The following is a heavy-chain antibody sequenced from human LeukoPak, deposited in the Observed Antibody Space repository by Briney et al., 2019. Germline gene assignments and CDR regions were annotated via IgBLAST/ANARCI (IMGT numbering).Heavy chain of an antibody. V-gene: IGHV4-30-2*01. CDR3: VKSVSAPSQFDY. D-gene: IGHD5/OR15-5a*01. CDR1: GGSISSGGYS. J-gene: IGHJ4*02. CDR2: IYHSGST. Sequence: SETLSLTCAVSGGSISSGGYSWSWIRQPPGKGLEWIGYIYHSGSTYYNPSLKSRVTISVDRSKNQFSLKLSSVTAADTAVYYCVKSVSAPSQFDYWGQGTLVTVSS.